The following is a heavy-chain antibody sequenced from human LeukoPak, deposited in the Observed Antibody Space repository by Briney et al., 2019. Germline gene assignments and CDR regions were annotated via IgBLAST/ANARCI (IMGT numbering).Heavy chain of an antibody. D-gene: IGHD3-16*01. V-gene: IGHV3-66*01. Sequence: SGGSLRLYCAASGFTFSSYSMNWVRPAPGKGLEWVSVIYSGGTTYYADSVKGRFTISRDNSKNTLFLQMNSLIVEDTAVYYCAKGGGIHVSFDYWGQGTLVTVSS. CDR1: GFTFSSYS. J-gene: IGHJ4*02. CDR3: AKGGGIHVSFDY. CDR2: IYSGGTT.